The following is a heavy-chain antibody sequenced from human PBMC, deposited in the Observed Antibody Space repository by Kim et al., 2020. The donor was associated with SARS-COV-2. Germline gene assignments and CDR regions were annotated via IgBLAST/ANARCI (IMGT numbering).Heavy chain of an antibody. Sequence: GGSLRLSCAASGFTFSSYWMHWVRQAPGKGLVWVSRINSDGSSTGYADSVKGRFTISRDNAKNTLYLQMNSLRAEDTAVYYCARDHGGYGYGGWFDPWGQGTLVTVSS. CDR3: ARDHGGYGYGGWFDP. CDR1: GFTFSSYW. V-gene: IGHV3-74*01. J-gene: IGHJ5*02. CDR2: INSDGSST. D-gene: IGHD5-18*01.